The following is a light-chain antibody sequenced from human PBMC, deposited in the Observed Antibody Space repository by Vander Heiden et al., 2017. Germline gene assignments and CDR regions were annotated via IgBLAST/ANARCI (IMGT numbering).Light chain of an antibody. CDR3: QHYNNLPLT. V-gene: IGKV3-15*01. CDR2: GAS. J-gene: IGKJ4*01. CDR1: QSVSSN. Sequence: EIVMTQSPATLSVSPGERATLSCRASQSVSSNLAWYQQKPGQAPRLLMYGASTRATGIPARFSGSGSGTEFTLTISSLQSEDFAVYYCQHYNNLPLTFGGGTKVQI.